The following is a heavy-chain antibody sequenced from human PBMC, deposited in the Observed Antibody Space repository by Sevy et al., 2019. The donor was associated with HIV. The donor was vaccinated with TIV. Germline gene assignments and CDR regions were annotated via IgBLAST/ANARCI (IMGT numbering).Heavy chain of an antibody. D-gene: IGHD3-9*01. CDR1: GFSFSDYY. CDR2: ISSSSSYT. Sequence: GGSLRLSCAASGFSFSDYYVTWIRQAPGKGLEWVSYISSSSSYTNYADSVKGRFTISRDNAKNSLYLQMNSLRVEDTAVYYCARANDILSGYYFDYWGQGTLVTVSS. J-gene: IGHJ4*02. CDR3: ARANDILSGYYFDY. V-gene: IGHV3-11*06.